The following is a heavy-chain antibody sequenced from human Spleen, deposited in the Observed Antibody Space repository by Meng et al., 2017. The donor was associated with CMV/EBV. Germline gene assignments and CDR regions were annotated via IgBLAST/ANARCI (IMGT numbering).Heavy chain of an antibody. J-gene: IGHJ4*02. Sequence: GESLKISCVGSEFTFSDYWMSWVRQAPGKGLEWVAVIWYDESNTYYAESVKGRFTVSRDNTKSTLYLQMNSLRAEDTAVYYFAGDRLHDTGRFHYYYLAYWGQGTLVTVSS. D-gene: IGHD3-22*01. CDR2: IWYDESNT. CDR1: EFTFSDYW. CDR3: AGDRLHDTGRFHYYYLAY. V-gene: IGHV3-33*08.